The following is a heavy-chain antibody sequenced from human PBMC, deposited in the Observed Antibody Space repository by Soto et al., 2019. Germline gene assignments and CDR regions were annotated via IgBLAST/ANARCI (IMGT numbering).Heavy chain of an antibody. CDR2: IDPIDSYT. Sequence: PGESLKISCHGSGYNFASDWISWVRQMPGKGLEWMGRIDPIDSYTNYSPSFQGHVTISADKSISTAYLQWSSLKASDTAMYYCARRYCSSASCPRNYYGMDVWGQGTTVTVSS. CDR3: ARRYCSSASCPRNYYGMDV. D-gene: IGHD2-2*01. V-gene: IGHV5-10-1*01. CDR1: GYNFASDW. J-gene: IGHJ6*02.